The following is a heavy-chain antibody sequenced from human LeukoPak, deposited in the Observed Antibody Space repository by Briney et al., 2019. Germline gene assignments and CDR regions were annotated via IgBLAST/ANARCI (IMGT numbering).Heavy chain of an antibody. V-gene: IGHV4-59*08. CDR3: ARLMVRAVLSYYGLDV. Sequence: SETPSLTCKVSGGSFNSHFWSWVRQPPGEGLEWIGYVHASGNSDYNPSLKSRVNMSLDTSNSQFSLKLNSVTAADTAAYYCARLMVRAVLSYYGLDVWGQGTTVIVSS. CDR1: GGSFNSHF. D-gene: IGHD3-10*01. CDR2: VHASGNS. J-gene: IGHJ6*02.